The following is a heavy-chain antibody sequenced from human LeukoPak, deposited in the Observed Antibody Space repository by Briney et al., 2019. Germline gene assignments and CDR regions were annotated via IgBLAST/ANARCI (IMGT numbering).Heavy chain of an antibody. V-gene: IGHV4-39*07. CDR1: GGSISSSSYY. CDR3: ARRGHSSSFGVAYYYYYMDV. Sequence: SETLSLTCAVSGGSISSSSYYWGWIRQPPGKGLEWIGSIYYSGSTYYNPSLKSRVTISVDTSKNQFSLKLSSVTAADTAVYYCARRGHSSSFGVAYYYYYMDVWGKGTTVTISS. J-gene: IGHJ6*03. CDR2: IYYSGST. D-gene: IGHD6-13*01.